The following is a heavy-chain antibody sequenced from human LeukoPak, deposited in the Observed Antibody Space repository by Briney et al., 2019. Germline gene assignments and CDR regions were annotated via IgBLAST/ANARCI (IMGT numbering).Heavy chain of an antibody. CDR2: IDWDDDK. D-gene: IGHD4-17*01. Sequence: SGPALVKPPQTLTLYCTFSGSSLSTSGMCVSWIRQPPGKALEWLARIDWDDDKYYSTSLKTRLTISKDTSKNQVVLTMTNMDPVDTATYYCARENNYGDASGDNYYYMGVWGQGTMVTVSS. V-gene: IGHV2-70*11. J-gene: IGHJ6*03. CDR3: ARENNYGDASGDNYYYMGV. CDR1: GSSLSTSGMC.